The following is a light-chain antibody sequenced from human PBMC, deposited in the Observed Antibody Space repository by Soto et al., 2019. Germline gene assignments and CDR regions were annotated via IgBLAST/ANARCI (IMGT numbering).Light chain of an antibody. CDR3: SSYAGSNNYV. CDR2: EVS. J-gene: IGLJ1*01. Sequence: QSALTQPPSASGSPGQSVTISCTGTSSDVGGYNYISWYQQHPGKAPKLMIYEVSKRPSGVPDRFSGSKSGNTASLTVSGLQAEDEADYCCSSYAGSNNYVFGTGTKATVL. CDR1: SSDVGGYNY. V-gene: IGLV2-8*01.